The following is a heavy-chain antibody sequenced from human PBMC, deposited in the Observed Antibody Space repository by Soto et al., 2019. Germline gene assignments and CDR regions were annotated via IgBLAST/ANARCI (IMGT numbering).Heavy chain of an antibody. Sequence: PSETLSLTCTVSGGYITNYYWTWIRQPPGKGLEWIGGIYYRGNTYYNPSLQTRVTISLDKSRSQFSLKLNSVTAADSAVYFCARLEGLATISYYFDFWGPGALVTVSS. J-gene: IGHJ4*02. CDR2: IYYRGNT. V-gene: IGHV4-59*05. CDR1: GGYITNYY. D-gene: IGHD1-1*01. CDR3: ARLEGLATISYYFDF.